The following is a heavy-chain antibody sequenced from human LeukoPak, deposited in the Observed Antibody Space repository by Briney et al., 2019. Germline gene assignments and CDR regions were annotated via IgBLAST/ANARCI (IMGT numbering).Heavy chain of an antibody. D-gene: IGHD3-10*01. CDR3: AKESTGLLWFGELLWDFDY. CDR1: GFTFSSYG. J-gene: IGHJ4*02. V-gene: IGHV3-30*18. CDR2: ISYDGSNK. Sequence: GGSLRLSCAASGFTFSSYGMHWVRQAPGKGLEWVAVISYDGSNKYYADSVKGRFTISRDNSKDTLYLQMNSLRAEDTAVYYCAKESTGLLWFGELLWDFDYWGQGTLVTVSS.